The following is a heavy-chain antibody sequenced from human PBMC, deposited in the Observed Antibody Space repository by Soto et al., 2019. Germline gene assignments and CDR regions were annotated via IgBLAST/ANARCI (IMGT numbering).Heavy chain of an antibody. D-gene: IGHD1-1*01. J-gene: IGHJ4*02. CDR1: GFAISRGYY. CDR2: IYPSVSS. V-gene: IGHV4-38-2*02. CDR3: AREKVGTTFFDN. Sequence: XGTLSLTGSVPGFAISRGYYWSCVRQPPGKGLEWIGSIYPSVSSYHNPSLETRVRLSIDTSKNQFTLNLTSVTAADTALYYCAREKVGTTFFDNWGQGIQVTVSS.